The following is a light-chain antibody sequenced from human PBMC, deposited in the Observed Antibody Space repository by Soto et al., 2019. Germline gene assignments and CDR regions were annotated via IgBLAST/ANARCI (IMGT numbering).Light chain of an antibody. CDR1: QSISSW. V-gene: IGKV1-5*03. CDR3: HQYKTYWT. Sequence: DIQMTQSPSTLSASVGDRVTITCRASQSISSWLAWYQQKPGKAPKLLIYKASSLQSGVPSRFSGSGSGTEFTLTISRLQPDDFATYYCHQYKTYWTFGHGTKVEMK. J-gene: IGKJ1*01. CDR2: KAS.